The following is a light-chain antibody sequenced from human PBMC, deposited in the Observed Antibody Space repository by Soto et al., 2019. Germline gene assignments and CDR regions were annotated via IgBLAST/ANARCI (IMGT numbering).Light chain of an antibody. V-gene: IGLV2-14*01. CDR2: DVT. J-gene: IGLJ2*01. Sequence: QSALTQPASVSGSPGQSITISYTGSSSDVGGYNYVSWYQQRPGKAPKLMIYDVTDRPSGVSNRFSVSKSGNTASLTISGLQAEDEADYYCCSYTSSNTLLFGGGNKLTVL. CDR3: CSYTSSNTLL. CDR1: SSDVGGYNY.